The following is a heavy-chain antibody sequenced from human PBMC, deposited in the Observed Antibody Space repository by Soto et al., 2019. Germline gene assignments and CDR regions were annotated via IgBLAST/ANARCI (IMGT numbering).Heavy chain of an antibody. CDR1: GFTFNSYA. CDR2: IRGSGGSGSST. CDR3: AKAFLGYIYDALDI. V-gene: IGHV3-23*01. Sequence: PGGSLRLSCAASGFTFNSYAMTWVRQAPGKGLEWVSVIRGSGGSGSSTYYADSVKGRFSISRDDSKNTLYLQMTSLRAEDTAVYYCAKAFLGYIYDALDIWGQGTMVTVSS. J-gene: IGHJ3*02. D-gene: IGHD5-12*01.